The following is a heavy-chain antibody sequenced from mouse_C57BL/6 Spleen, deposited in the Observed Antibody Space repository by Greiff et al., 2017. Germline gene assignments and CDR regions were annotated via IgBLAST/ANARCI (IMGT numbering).Heavy chain of an antibody. D-gene: IGHD4-1*01. CDR2: ISYDGSN. J-gene: IGHJ2*01. CDR3: ARGGSLTAYYFDY. CDR1: GYSITSGYY. V-gene: IGHV3-6*01. Sequence: EVQLQQSGPGLVKPSQSLSLTCSVTGYSITSGYYWNWIRQFPGNKLEWMGYISYDGSNNYNPSLKNRISITRDTSKNQFFLKLTSVTTEDTATYECARGGSLTAYYFDYWGQGTTLTVSS.